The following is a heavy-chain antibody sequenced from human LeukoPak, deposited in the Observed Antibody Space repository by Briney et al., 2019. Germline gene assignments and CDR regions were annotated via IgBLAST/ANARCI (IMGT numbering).Heavy chain of an antibody. D-gene: IGHD1-14*01. V-gene: IGHV1-69*05. CDR3: ARTPIEPRWCDP. CDR2: IIPIFGTA. Sequence: ASVKVSCKASGGTFSSYAISWVRQAPGQGLEWMGGIIPIFGTANYAQKFQGRVTITTDESTSTAYMELSSLRSEDTAVYYCARTPIEPRWCDPWGQGTLVTVSS. J-gene: IGHJ5*02. CDR1: GGTFSSYA.